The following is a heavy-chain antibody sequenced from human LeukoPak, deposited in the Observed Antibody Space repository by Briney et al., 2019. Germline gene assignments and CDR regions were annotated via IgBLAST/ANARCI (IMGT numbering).Heavy chain of an antibody. CDR3: ARNVGREVTNNWFDP. D-gene: IGHD4-17*01. V-gene: IGHV4-4*02. CDR2: MHRSEPT. CDR1: GGSITSNW. J-gene: IGHJ5*02. Sequence: PSETLSLTCAVSGGSITSNWGSWVRQPPGKGLKWIGEMHRSEPTNYNPSLKSRLTISVDKSKNQFSLKLSSVTAADTAIYYCARNVGREVTNNWFDPWGQGTLVTVSS.